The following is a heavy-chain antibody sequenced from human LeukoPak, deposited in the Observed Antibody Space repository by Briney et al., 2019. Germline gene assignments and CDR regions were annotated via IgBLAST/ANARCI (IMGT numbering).Heavy chain of an antibody. CDR3: AREYYDSSGYEDGIDY. V-gene: IGHV3-7*01. D-gene: IGHD3-22*01. J-gene: IGHJ4*02. Sequence: GGSLRLSRAASGFTFSSYWMSWVRQAPGKGLEWVANITQDGSEKYYVDSVKGRFTISRDNAKNSLYLQMNSLRAEDTAVYYCAREYYDSSGYEDGIDYWGQGTLVTVSS. CDR2: ITQDGSEK. CDR1: GFTFSSYW.